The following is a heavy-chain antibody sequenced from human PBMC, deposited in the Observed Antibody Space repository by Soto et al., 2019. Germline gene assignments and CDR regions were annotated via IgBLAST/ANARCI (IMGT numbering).Heavy chain of an antibody. CDR3: ARHPTQPTFEY. J-gene: IGHJ4*02. Sequence: PSETLSLTCTVSGGSINSGEYYWAWVRQPPGTGLEWIGSIYYSGNTYYYPSLKSRVTISLDTSKNQFSLKLSSVTAADTALYYCARHPTQPTFEYWGQGALVTVSS. CDR1: GGSINSGEYY. CDR2: IYYSGNT. V-gene: IGHV4-39*01.